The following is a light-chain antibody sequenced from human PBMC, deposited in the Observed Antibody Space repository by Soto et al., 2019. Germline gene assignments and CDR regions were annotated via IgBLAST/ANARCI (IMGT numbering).Light chain of an antibody. Sequence: EIVLTQSPGTLSLSPGERATLSCGASQTISNSYLAWYQHKSGQAPRLLISAASSRATGIPDRFSGSGSGTDFTLTISRLEPEDFAVYYCQQYVNTVRTFGQGTKVDIK. CDR3: QQYVNTVRT. CDR2: AAS. CDR1: QTISNSY. V-gene: IGKV3-20*01. J-gene: IGKJ1*01.